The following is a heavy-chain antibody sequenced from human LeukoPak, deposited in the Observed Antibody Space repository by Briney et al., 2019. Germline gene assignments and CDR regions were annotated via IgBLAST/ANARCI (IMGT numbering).Heavy chain of an antibody. Sequence: PSETLSLTCTVSGGSISSYYWSWIRQPPGKGLEWIGYIYYSGSTNYNPSLKSRVTISVDTSKNQFSLKLSSVTAADTAVYYCARGGNYYDSSGYYFGWFDPWGQGTLVTVSS. CDR1: GGSISSYY. J-gene: IGHJ5*02. D-gene: IGHD3-22*01. CDR3: ARGGNYYDSSGYYFGWFDP. CDR2: IYYSGST. V-gene: IGHV4-59*01.